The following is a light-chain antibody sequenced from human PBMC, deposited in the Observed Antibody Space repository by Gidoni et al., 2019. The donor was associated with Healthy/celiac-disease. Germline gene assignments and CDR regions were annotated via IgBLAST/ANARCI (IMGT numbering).Light chain of an antibody. J-gene: IGKJ5*01. V-gene: IGKV4-1*01. CDR3: QQYYSTPIT. CDR2: WAS. Sequence: DIVMTQSPDSLAVSRGERATINCKSSQSVLYSSNNKNYLAWYQQKPGQPPKLLIYWASTRESGVPARFSGSGSGTDFTLTISSLQAEDVAVYYCQQYYSTPITFGQGTRLEIK. CDR1: QSVLYSSNNKNY.